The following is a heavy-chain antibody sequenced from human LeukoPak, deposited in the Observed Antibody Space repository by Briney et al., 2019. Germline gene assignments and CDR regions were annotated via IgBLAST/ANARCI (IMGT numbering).Heavy chain of an antibody. V-gene: IGHV3-23*01. Sequence: GGSLTLTCAASGFTFSSYAMSWVRQAPGKGLEWVSAISGSGGSTYYADSVKGRCTISRDNSKNTLYLQMNSLRAEDTAVYYCAKEPRYEYYYYYYMDLWGKGTADTVSS. J-gene: IGHJ6*03. CDR1: GFTFSSYA. D-gene: IGHD3-9*01. CDR3: AKEPRYEYYYYYYMDL. CDR2: ISGSGGST.